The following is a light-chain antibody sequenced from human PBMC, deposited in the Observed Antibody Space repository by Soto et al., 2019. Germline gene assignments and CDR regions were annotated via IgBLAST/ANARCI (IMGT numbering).Light chain of an antibody. CDR1: LSIINN. CDR2: GAS. J-gene: IGKJ2*01. V-gene: IGKV3-15*01. CDR3: QQYQNWPYT. Sequence: EIVMTQSPATLSVSPGEGATLSCRASLSIINNLAWYQQKPGQAPRLLIYGASTRATGIPARFSGSVSGTEFILTISSLQSEDFAVYYCQQYQNWPYTFGQGTKLEIK.